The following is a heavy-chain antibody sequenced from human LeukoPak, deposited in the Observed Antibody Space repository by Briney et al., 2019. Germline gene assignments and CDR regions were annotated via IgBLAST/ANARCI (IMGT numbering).Heavy chain of an antibody. V-gene: IGHV4-34*01. Sequence: SETLSLTCAVYGGSFSGYYWSWIRQPPGKGLEWIGEINHSGSTTYNPSLKSRVTISVDTSKNQFSLKLSSVTAADTAVYYCARSALEVPGYSSGSPTNWFDPWGQGTLVTVSS. D-gene: IGHD6-19*01. CDR1: GGSFSGYY. CDR2: INHSGST. J-gene: IGHJ5*02. CDR3: ARSALEVPGYSSGSPTNWFDP.